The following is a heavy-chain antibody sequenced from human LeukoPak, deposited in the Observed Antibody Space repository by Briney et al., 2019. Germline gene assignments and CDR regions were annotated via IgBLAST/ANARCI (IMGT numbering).Heavy chain of an antibody. D-gene: IGHD3-10*01. CDR2: IRYDGSNK. CDR3: ARNIYDHHVLLWFGELSPFDY. J-gene: IGHJ4*02. CDR1: GFTFSSYG. V-gene: IGHV3-30*02. Sequence: PGGSLRLSCAASGFTFSSYGMHWVRQAPGKGLEWVAFIRYDGSNKYYADSVKGRFTISRDNSKNTLYLQMNSLRAEDTAVYYCARNIYDHHVLLWFGELSPFDYWGQGTLVTVSS.